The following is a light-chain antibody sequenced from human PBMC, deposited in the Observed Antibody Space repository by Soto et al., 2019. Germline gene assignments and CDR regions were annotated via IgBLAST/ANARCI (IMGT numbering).Light chain of an antibody. Sequence: QSVLVQPPSVSGAPGQRVTISCTGSSSNLGAGYDVHWYRQIPGTAPKLLIYTNTNRPSGVPDRISGSKSGTSASLAITGLQAEDEADYYCQSFDNILSGSVFGGGTKLTVL. CDR1: SSNLGAGYD. V-gene: IGLV1-40*01. CDR3: QSFDNILSGSV. J-gene: IGLJ3*02. CDR2: TNT.